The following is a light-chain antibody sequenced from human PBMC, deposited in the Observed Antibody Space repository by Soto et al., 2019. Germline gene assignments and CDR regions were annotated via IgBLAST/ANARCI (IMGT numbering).Light chain of an antibody. CDR2: EVR. Sequence: QSVLTQPASVSGSPGQSITISCTGTSNDVGGYNYVSWYQQHPGKAPKLIIYEVRNRPSGVSNRFSGSKSVNTASLTISGLQAEDEADYYCCSYTTSTTWVFGGGTKSPS. CDR3: CSYTTSTTWV. CDR1: SNDVGGYNY. J-gene: IGLJ3*02. V-gene: IGLV2-14*01.